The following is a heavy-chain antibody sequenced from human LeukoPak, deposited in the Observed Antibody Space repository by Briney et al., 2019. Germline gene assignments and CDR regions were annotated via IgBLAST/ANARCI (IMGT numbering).Heavy chain of an antibody. CDR3: ARYSYGGYHFDS. D-gene: IGHD5-18*01. V-gene: IGHV4-59*01. CDR2: VYSSGST. Sequence: SETLSLTCTVSGGSISSYYWSWIRQPPGEGLEWIGYVYSSGSTNYNPSLKSRVTISVDTSKNQFSLKLSSVTAADTAVYYCARYSYGGYHFDSWGQGTLVTVSS. CDR1: GGSISSYY. J-gene: IGHJ4*02.